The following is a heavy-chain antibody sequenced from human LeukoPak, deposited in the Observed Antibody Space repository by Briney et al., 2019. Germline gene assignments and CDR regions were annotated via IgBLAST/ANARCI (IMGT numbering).Heavy chain of an antibody. CDR3: ARGVGWLVNDAFDI. CDR1: GYTFTSYG. D-gene: IGHD3-9*01. J-gene: IGHJ3*02. V-gene: IGHV1-18*01. CDR2: ISAYNGNT. Sequence: ASVKVSCKASGYTFTSYGISWVRQAPGQGLEWMGWISAYNGNTNYAQKRQGRVTVTTDTSTRTTYMELRSLRSDDTAVYYCARGVGWLVNDAFDIWGQGTMVTVSS.